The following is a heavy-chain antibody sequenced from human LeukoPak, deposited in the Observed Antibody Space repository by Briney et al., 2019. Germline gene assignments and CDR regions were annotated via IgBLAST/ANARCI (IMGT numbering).Heavy chain of an antibody. Sequence: PGGSLRLSCAASGFTFSSYWMSWVRQAPGKGLEWVANIKQDGSEKYYVDSVKGRFTISRDNAKNSLYLQMNSLRAEDTAVYYCAGDPHPYGDYGFDYWGQGTLVTVSS. V-gene: IGHV3-7*01. CDR1: GFTFSSYW. CDR2: IKQDGSEK. D-gene: IGHD4-17*01. J-gene: IGHJ4*02. CDR3: AGDPHPYGDYGFDY.